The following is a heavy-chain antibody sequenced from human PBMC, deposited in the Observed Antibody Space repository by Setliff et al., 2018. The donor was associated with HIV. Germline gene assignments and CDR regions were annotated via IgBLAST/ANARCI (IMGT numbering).Heavy chain of an antibody. V-gene: IGHV3-30*04. CDR2: ISYDGSNK. CDR1: GFTFSNFA. Sequence: GGSLRLSCAASGFTFSNFAVHWVRQTPGKGLEWVAVISYDGSNKNYADSVKGRFTISRDNSKNTLYLQMNRLRADDTALYYCTRVGSSVWTPFDYWGQGTLVTVSS. CDR3: TRVGSSVWTPFDY. J-gene: IGHJ4*02. D-gene: IGHD6-19*01.